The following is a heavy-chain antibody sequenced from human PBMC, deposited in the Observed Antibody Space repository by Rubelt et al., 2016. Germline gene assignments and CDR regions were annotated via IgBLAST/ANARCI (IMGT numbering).Heavy chain of an antibody. CDR3: AKDRGVEYYDFWSGYSYGMDV. Sequence: GLEWVAVISYDGSNKYYADSVKGRFTISRDNSKNTVYLQMNSLRAEDTAVYYCAKDRGVEYYDFWSGYSYGMDVWGQGTTVTVSS. J-gene: IGHJ6*02. D-gene: IGHD3-3*01. CDR2: ISYDGSNK. V-gene: IGHV3-30*04.